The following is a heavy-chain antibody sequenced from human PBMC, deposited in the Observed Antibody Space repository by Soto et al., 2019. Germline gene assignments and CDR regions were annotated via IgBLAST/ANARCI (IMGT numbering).Heavy chain of an antibody. CDR2: IYWDDDD. D-gene: IGHD2-21*02. J-gene: IGHJ4*02. Sequence: QITLKESGPTVVRPTQTLTLTCTFSGFSLTNIGVGVGWIRQPPGKAPEWLALIYWDDDDFYSPSLKSRLTLTKDTSKDQVYLTMSNMDPVDTATYYCVHRLVAHCRGACSLSDYWGQGTLVTVSS. CDR3: VHRLVAHCRGACSLSDY. CDR1: GFSLTNIGVG. V-gene: IGHV2-5*02.